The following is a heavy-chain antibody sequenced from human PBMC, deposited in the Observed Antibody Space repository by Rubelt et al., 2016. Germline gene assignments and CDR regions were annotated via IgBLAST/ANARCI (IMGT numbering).Heavy chain of an antibody. D-gene: IGHD6-13*01. Sequence: QVQLVQSGAEVKKPGASVKVSCKASGYTFTSYGISWVRQAPGQGLEWMGWISAYNGNTNYAQKLQGRVTMTTDTSTSTDYMELRRLRSDDTAVYYCASMYSSSWYRGWFDPWGQGTLVTVSS. CDR3: ASMYSSSWYRGWFDP. V-gene: IGHV1-18*01. CDR2: ISAYNGNT. CDR1: GYTFTSYG. J-gene: IGHJ5*02.